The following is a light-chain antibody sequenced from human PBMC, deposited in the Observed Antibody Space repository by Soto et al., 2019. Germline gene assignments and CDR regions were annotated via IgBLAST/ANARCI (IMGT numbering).Light chain of an antibody. J-gene: IGLJ2*01. CDR3: SSYTSSSTLEVV. Sequence: QSALTQPASVSGSPGQSITISCTGTSSDVGGYNFVSWYQQHPGKAPKLTIYEVSNRPSGVSNRFSGSKSGNTASLTISGLLAEDEADYYCSSYTSSSTLEVVFGGGTKLTVL. CDR1: SSDVGGYNF. CDR2: EVS. V-gene: IGLV2-14*01.